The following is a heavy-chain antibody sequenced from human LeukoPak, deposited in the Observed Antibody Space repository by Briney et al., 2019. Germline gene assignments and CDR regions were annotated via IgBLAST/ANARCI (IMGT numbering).Heavy chain of an antibody. CDR2: IIPIFGTA. CDR3: ARALIAAAGTGYDAFDI. J-gene: IGHJ3*02. Sequence: SVKVSCKASGGTFSSYAISWVRQAPGQGLEWMGRIIPIFGTANYAQKFQGRVTITTDESTSTAYMELSSLRSEDTAVYYCARALIAAAGTGYDAFDIWGQGTMVTVSS. D-gene: IGHD6-13*01. V-gene: IGHV1-69*05. CDR1: GGTFSSYA.